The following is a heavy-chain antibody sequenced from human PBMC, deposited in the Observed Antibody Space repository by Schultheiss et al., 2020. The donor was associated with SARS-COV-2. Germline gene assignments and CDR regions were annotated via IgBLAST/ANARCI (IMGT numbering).Heavy chain of an antibody. D-gene: IGHD3-22*01. J-gene: IGHJ1*01. CDR3: TRIWEYYYDSSGYEYAEYFQH. CDR1: GFTFSNAW. V-gene: IGHV3-15*01. CDR2: IKSKTDGGTT. Sequence: GGSLRLSCAASGFTFSNAWMSWVRQAPGKGLEWVGRIKSKTDGGTTDYAAPVKGRFTISRDDSKNTLYLQMNSLKTEDTAVYYCTRIWEYYYDSSGYEYAEYFQHWGQGTLVTVSS.